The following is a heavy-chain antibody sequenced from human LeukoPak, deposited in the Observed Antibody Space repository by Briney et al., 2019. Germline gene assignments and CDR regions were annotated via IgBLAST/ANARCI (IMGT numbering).Heavy chain of an antibody. V-gene: IGHV3-23*01. CDR3: AKGFSYFDY. Sequence: GGSLRLSCAASGFTFSSYAMSWVRQAPGRGLEWVSVIGGSGGSTYYADSVKGRFTISRDNSKNTLYLQMNSLRAEDTAVYYCAKGFSYFDYWGQGTLVTVSS. CDR2: IGGSGGST. D-gene: IGHD3-10*01. J-gene: IGHJ4*02. CDR1: GFTFSSYA.